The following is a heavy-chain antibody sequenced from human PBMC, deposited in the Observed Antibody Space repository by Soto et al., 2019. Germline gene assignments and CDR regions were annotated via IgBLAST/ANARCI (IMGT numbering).Heavy chain of an antibody. CDR3: ARGEWGLHLGDLSLDYYYCYMDV. CDR2: INPSVGTA. D-gene: IGHD3-16*02. J-gene: IGHJ6*03. Sequence: GASVKVSCKASGYTFTSYYMHWVRQAPGQGLEWMGIINPSVGTASYAQKLQGRVTMTIDTSTSTAYMELRSLRSDDTAVYYCARGEWGLHLGDLSLDYYYCYMDVWGKGTTVTVSS. CDR1: GYTFTSYY. V-gene: IGHV1-46*01.